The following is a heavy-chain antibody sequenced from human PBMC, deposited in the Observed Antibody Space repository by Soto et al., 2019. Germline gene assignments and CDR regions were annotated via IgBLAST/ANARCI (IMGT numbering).Heavy chain of an antibody. V-gene: IGHV4-34*01. D-gene: IGHD1-1*01. CDR3: ARGSGIVALPGELEDVKYDY. Sequence: SETLSLTCAVYGQSFSGHSWAWIRQPPGKGLEWIGEINESGSTYYNPSLKSRVTISTATSKNQFSLKLSSVSAADTAAYFCARGSGIVALPGELEDVKYDYWGQGTLVTISS. J-gene: IGHJ4*02. CDR1: GQSFSGHS. CDR2: INESGST.